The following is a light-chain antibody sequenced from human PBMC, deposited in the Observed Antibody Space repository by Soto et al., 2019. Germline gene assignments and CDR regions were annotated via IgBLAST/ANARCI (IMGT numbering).Light chain of an antibody. V-gene: IGKV1-39*01. CDR3: QQSYSTPT. CDR2: AGS. CDR1: QSISIY. J-gene: IGKJ4*01. Sequence: DIQMPQSPSTVSASVGERVTITCRASQSISIYLNWYQQKPGKAPILLVYAGSSLQGGVPSRFGGSGSGTDFTLTITSLQPEDFATYYCQQSYSTPTFGGGTKVDIK.